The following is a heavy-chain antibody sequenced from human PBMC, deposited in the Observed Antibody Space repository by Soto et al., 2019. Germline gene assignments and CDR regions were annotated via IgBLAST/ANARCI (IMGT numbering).Heavy chain of an antibody. D-gene: IGHD3-10*01. J-gene: IGHJ4*02. CDR1: GGSISSYY. Sequence: QVPLQESGPGLVKPSETLSLTCTVSGGSISSYYWTWIRQPPRKRLEWSGFMYNSGSTHYNPSLKSRFTISLDTSKNQFSLNLWSVTAADTAVYYCASMGYHYGSGSYPLDYWGQGTLVTVSS. CDR2: MYNSGST. V-gene: IGHV4-59*08. CDR3: ASMGYHYGSGSYPLDY.